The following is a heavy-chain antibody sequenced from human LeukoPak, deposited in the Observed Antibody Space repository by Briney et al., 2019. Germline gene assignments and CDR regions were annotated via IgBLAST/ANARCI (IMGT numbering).Heavy chain of an antibody. CDR2: ISSSSSYI. CDR1: GFTFSNYN. J-gene: IGHJ3*02. Sequence: GGSLRLSCVTSGFTFSNYNMIWVRQAPGKGLEWVSSISSSSSYIYYADSAKGRFTISRDNAKNSLYLQMNSLRAEDTAVYYCARDPPYCSSTSCYSLAGTRDDAFDIWGQGTMVTVSS. V-gene: IGHV3-21*01. D-gene: IGHD2-2*01. CDR3: ARDPPYCSSTSCYSLAGTRDDAFDI.